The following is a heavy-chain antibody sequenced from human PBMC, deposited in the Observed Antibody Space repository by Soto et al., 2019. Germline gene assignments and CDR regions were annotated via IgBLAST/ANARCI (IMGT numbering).Heavy chain of an antibody. CDR2: INAGNGNT. CDR1: GYTFTSYA. D-gene: IGHD1-26*01. V-gene: IGHV1-3*01. Sequence: QVQLVQSGAEVKKPGASVKVSCKASGYTFTSYAMNWVRQAPGQRLEWMGWINAGNGNTKYSQKFQGRVTITRDTSASTAYMELSSLRSEATAVYYCARSAGAALSDYWGQGTLVTVSS. CDR3: ARSAGAALSDY. J-gene: IGHJ4*02.